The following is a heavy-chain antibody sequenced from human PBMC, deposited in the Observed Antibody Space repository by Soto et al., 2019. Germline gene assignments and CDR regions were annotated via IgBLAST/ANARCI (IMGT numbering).Heavy chain of an antibody. CDR1: GGTFNNFA. CDR3: GRGVTIFGSAPRDLPPDV. Sequence: QMQLVQSGAEVKKPGSSVKVSCKTSGGTFNNFAISWVRQAPGQGLEWMGGVIPLFRTSHYAQKFQGRVTITADRSTNTAYMELSSLRSEDTAVYFCGRGVTIFGSAPRDLPPDVWGQGTALIVSS. V-gene: IGHV1-69*06. CDR2: VIPLFRTS. D-gene: IGHD3-10*01. J-gene: IGHJ6*02.